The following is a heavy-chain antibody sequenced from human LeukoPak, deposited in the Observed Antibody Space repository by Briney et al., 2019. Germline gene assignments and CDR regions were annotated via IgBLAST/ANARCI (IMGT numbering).Heavy chain of an antibody. D-gene: IGHD2-8*02. J-gene: IGHJ4*02. CDR2: ISPYNGNT. CDR1: GYTFTSYG. CDR3: ARDLGTAQFDY. Sequence: ASVKVSCKASGYTFTSYGISWVRQAPGQGLEWMGWISPYNGNTNYAQKFQSRVTMTTDTSASTAYMELRSLRSDDTAVYYCARDLGTAQFDYWGQGTLVTVSS. V-gene: IGHV1-18*01.